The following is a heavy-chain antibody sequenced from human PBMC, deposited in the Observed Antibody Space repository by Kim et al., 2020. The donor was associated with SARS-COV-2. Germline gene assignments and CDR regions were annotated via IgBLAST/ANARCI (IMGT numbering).Heavy chain of an antibody. CDR1: GYTFRAYW. V-gene: IGHV5-51*01. J-gene: IGHJ4*02. CDR2: INPDDSNT. CDR3: ARQDGGSDY. Sequence: GESLKISCQGSGYTFRAYWIGWVRQMPGKGLEWIGMINPDDSNTRYSLSFQGQVTISADMSTSTAYLQWSSLKASDTAMYYCARQDGGSDYWGQGTLVTVSS. D-gene: IGHD3-16*01.